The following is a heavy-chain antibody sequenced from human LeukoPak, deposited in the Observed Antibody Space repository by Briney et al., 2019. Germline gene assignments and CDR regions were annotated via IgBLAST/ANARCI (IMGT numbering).Heavy chain of an antibody. CDR2: ISGYNGNT. Sequence: ASVKVSCKASGYSFTSHGITWVRQAPGQGLEWMGWISGYNGNTNYAQKLQGRVTMTTDTSTSTAYMELSSLRSEDTAVYYCARVQWLAPQYYFDYWGQGTLVTVSS. V-gene: IGHV1-18*01. J-gene: IGHJ4*02. D-gene: IGHD6-19*01. CDR3: ARVQWLAPQYYFDY. CDR1: GYSFTSHG.